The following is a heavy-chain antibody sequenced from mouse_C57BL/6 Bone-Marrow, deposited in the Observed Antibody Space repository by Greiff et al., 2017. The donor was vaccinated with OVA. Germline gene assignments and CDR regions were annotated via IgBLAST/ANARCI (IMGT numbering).Heavy chain of an antibody. CDR3: TTSYYSNLDY. V-gene: IGHV14-4*01. Sequence: EVQRVESGAELVRPGASVKLSCTASGFNIKDDYMHWVKQRPEQGLEWIGWIDPENGDTEYASKFQGKATITADTSSNTAYLQLSSLTSEDTAVYYCTTSYYSNLDYWGQGTSVTVSS. J-gene: IGHJ4*01. D-gene: IGHD2-5*01. CDR1: GFNIKDDY. CDR2: IDPENGDT.